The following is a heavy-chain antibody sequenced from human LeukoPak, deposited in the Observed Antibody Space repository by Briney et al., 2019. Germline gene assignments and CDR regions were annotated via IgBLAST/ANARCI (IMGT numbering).Heavy chain of an antibody. D-gene: IGHD6-13*01. CDR3: VRGTVAAAGVDY. CDR1: GFIFSSYA. J-gene: IGHJ4*02. CDR2: INTDGRST. Sequence: GGSLRLSCAASGFIFSSYAMSWVRQAPGKGLVWVSRINTDGRSTNYADSVKGRFTISRDNAKYTLYLQMNSLRAEDTAVYYCVRGTVAAAGVDYWGQGALVTVSS. V-gene: IGHV3-74*01.